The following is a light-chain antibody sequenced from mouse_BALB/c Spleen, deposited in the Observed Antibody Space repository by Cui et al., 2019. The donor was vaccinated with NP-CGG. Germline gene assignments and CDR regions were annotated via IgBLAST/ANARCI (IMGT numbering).Light chain of an antibody. Sequence: VVVNQESALTTSPGETVTLTCRSSTGAVTTSNYANWVQEKPDHLFTGLIGGTNNRAPGVPARFSGSLIGDKAALIITGAQTEDEAIYFCALWYSNHWVFGGGTKLTVL. CDR1: TGAVTTSNY. CDR3: ALWYSNHWV. V-gene: IGLV1*01. CDR2: GTN. J-gene: IGLJ1*01.